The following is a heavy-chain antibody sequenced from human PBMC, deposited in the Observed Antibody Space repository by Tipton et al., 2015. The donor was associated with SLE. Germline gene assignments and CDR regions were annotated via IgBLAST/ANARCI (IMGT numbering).Heavy chain of an antibody. CDR3: ARPGSGDY. CDR2: IYYSGST. CDR1: GGSISSYY. J-gene: IGHJ4*02. V-gene: IGHV4-59*07. D-gene: IGHD6-25*01. Sequence: TLSLTCTVSGGSISSYYWSWIRQPPGKGLEWIGYIYYSGSTNYNPSLNSRVTISVDTSKNQFSLRVTSVTAADTAVYYCARPGSGDYWGQGTLVTVSS.